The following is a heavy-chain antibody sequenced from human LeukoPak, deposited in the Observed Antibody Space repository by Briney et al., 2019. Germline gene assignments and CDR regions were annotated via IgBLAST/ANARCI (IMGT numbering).Heavy chain of an antibody. D-gene: IGHD5-24*01. V-gene: IGHV4-34*01. Sequence: SETLSLTCAVYGGSFSDYYWSWIRQAPGKGLEWIGEIIQSGVTNYNPSLKSRATISIDTSKNQFSLKPSSVTAADTAVYSCARGNRAGYNFDYWGQGALVTVSS. J-gene: IGHJ4*02. CDR2: IIQSGVT. CDR1: GGSFSDYY. CDR3: ARGNRAGYNFDY.